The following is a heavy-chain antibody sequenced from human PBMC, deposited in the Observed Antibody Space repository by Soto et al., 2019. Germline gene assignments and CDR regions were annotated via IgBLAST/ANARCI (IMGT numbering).Heavy chain of an antibody. CDR2: IIPIFGTA. V-gene: IGHV1-69*01. D-gene: IGHD5-12*01. Sequence: QVQLVQSGAEVKKPGSSVRVSCKASGGTFSNFGFSWVRQAPGQGLEWMGGIIPIFGTANYAQKFQGRVTISVDESTSTAYMELSSLRSEDTAVYYCARGRGYSGDDHYYYFDMDVWGQGTTVTVSS. CDR3: ARGRGYSGDDHYYYFDMDV. CDR1: GGTFSNFG. J-gene: IGHJ6*02.